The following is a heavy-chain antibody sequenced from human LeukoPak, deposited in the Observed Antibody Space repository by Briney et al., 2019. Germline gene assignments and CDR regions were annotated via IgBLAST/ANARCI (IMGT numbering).Heavy chain of an antibody. J-gene: IGHJ4*02. V-gene: IGHV4-34*01. CDR1: GGSFSGYY. Sequence: SETLSLTCAVYGGSFSGYYWSWIRQPPGKGLEWTGEINYSGSTNYNPSLKSRVTISVDTSKNQFSLKLSSVTAADTAVYYCAYGGDYWGQGTLVTVSS. D-gene: IGHD4-17*01. CDR3: AYGGDY. CDR2: INYSGST.